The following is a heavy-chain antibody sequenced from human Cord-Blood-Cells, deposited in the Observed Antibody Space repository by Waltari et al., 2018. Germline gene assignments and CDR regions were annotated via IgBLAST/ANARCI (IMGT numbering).Heavy chain of an antibody. CDR1: GYTFTGYY. D-gene: IGHD6-6*01. V-gene: IGHV1-2*04. CDR3: ARDAVDEEASIAARYGMDV. CDR2: INPNSGGT. Sequence: QVQLVQSGAEVKKPGASVKVSCTASGYTFTGYYMHRVRPAPGLGLEWMGWINPNSGGTNYAQKFQGWVTMTRDTSISTAYMELSRLRSDDTAVYYCARDAVDEEASIAARYGMDVWGQGTTVTVSS. J-gene: IGHJ6*02.